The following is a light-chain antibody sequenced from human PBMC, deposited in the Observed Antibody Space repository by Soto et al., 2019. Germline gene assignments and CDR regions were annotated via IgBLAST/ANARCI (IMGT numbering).Light chain of an antibody. Sequence: QSALTQPASVSGSPGQSVAISCTGTSSDVAAYNFVSWYQQHPGKAPKLMVFDVSNRPSGVSDRFSGSKSGNTASLTISGLQAEDEADYYCSSYTSGGSYVFGTGTKVTVL. CDR3: SSYTSGGSYV. CDR2: DVS. CDR1: SSDVAAYNF. J-gene: IGLJ1*01. V-gene: IGLV2-14*01.